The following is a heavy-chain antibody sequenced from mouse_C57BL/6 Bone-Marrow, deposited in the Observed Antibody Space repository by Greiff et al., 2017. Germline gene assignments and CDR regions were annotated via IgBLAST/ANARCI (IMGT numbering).Heavy chain of an antibody. V-gene: IGHV1-72*01. CDR3: ARSRWLLPYYFDY. D-gene: IGHD2-3*01. CDR1: GYTFTSYW. CDR2: IDPNRGGT. Sequence: QVQLQQPGAELVKPGASVKLSCKASGYTFTSYWMHWVKQRPGRGLEWIGRIDPNRGGTKYNEKFKSKAKLTVDKPSSTAYMQLSSLTSEDSAVYYCARSRWLLPYYFDYWGQGTTLTVSS. J-gene: IGHJ2*01.